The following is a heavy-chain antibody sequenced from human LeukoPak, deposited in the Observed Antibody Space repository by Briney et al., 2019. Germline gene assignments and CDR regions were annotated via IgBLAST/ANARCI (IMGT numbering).Heavy chain of an antibody. CDR2: ITWNSGKI. J-gene: IGHJ2*01. CDR1: EFTFHDYA. D-gene: IGHD4-17*01. CDR3: VKATSTYGDSDL. V-gene: IGHV3-9*01. Sequence: GGSLRLSCTASEFTFHDYAMYWVRQAPGKGLEWVSGITWNSGKIAYADSVMGRFTISRDNAKNSLYLQMNSLKPEDAALYYCVKATSTYGDSDLWGGGTLVTVSS.